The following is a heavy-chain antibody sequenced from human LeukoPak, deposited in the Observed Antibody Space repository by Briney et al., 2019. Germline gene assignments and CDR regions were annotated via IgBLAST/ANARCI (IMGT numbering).Heavy chain of an antibody. CDR1: GYTFTSYV. CDR2: IIPIFGTA. V-gene: IGHV1-69*05. Sequence: GASVKVSCKASGYTFTSYVISWVRQAPGQGLEWMGGIIPIFGTANYAQKFQGRVTITRDKSTSTAYMELSSLRSEDTAVYYCASLVRGVGRDYWGQGTLVIASS. D-gene: IGHD3-10*01. J-gene: IGHJ4*02. CDR3: ASLVRGVGRDY.